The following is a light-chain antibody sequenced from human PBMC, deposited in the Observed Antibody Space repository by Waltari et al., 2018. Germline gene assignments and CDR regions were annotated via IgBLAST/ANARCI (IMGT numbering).Light chain of an antibody. Sequence: DVVMTQSPLSLPVTLGQPASISCKSSQSLVHSDGNTYLQWFQQPPGQSPRRLSYTVSYRDVGVADRFSGSGSGTDFALKSSRVEAEDVGVYYCMQGTHWPYTFGQVTKLDIK. CDR1: QSLVHSDGNTY. CDR2: TVS. V-gene: IGKV2-30*02. J-gene: IGKJ2*01. CDR3: MQGTHWPYT.